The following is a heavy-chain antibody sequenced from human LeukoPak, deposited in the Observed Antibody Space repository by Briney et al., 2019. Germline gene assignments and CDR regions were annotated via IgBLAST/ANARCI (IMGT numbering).Heavy chain of an antibody. CDR2: IYYSGST. J-gene: IGHJ5*02. Sequence: SETLSLTCTVSGGSISSYYWSWIRQPPGKGLEWIGYIYYSGSTNYNPSLKSRVTISVDTSKNQFSLKLSSVTAADTAVYYCARDYGGDQTFDPWGQGTLVTVSS. CDR3: ARDYGGDQTFDP. CDR1: GGSISSYY. V-gene: IGHV4-59*01. D-gene: IGHD4/OR15-4a*01.